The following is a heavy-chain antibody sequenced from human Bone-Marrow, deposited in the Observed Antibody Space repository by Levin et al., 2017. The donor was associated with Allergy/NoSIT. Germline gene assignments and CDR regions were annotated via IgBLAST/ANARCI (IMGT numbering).Heavy chain of an antibody. CDR1: GFSLSNYG. V-gene: IGHV3-30*03. J-gene: IGHJ5*02. Sequence: GGSLRLSCEASGFSLSNYGMAWVRQAPGKGLEWVALISYDGTNKYSADSVRGRFTISRDNSQNTLYLQMSSLRAEDTAIYYCARSMLPSIQDFFDPWGQGTLVTVSS. CDR3: ARSMLPSIQDFFDP. CDR2: ISYDGTNK. D-gene: IGHD2-21*01.